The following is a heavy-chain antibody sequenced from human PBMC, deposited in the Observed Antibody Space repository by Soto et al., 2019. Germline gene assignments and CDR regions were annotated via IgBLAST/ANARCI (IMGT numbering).Heavy chain of an antibody. V-gene: IGHV3-66*01. J-gene: IGHJ4*02. CDR3: ARFLQRRKLPPRPQYYFDY. CDR2: IYSGGST. D-gene: IGHD1-26*01. Sequence: GGSLRLSCAASGFTVSSNYMSWVRQAPGKGLEWVSVIYSGGSTYYADSVKGRFTISRDNSKNTLYLQMNSLRAEDTAVYYCARFLQRRKLPPRPQYYFDYWGQGTLVTVSS. CDR1: GFTVSSNY.